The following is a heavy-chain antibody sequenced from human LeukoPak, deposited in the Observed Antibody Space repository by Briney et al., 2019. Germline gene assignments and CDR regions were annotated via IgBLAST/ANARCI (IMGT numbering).Heavy chain of an antibody. J-gene: IGHJ1*01. Sequence: ASVKVSCKASGYTFTSYYMHWVRQAPGQGLEWMGIINPSGGSTSYAQKFQGRVTMTRDTSTSTVYMELSSLRSEDTAVYYCAKVPVVAPTLNEYFQHWGQGTLVTVSS. V-gene: IGHV1-46*01. CDR3: AKVPVVAPTLNEYFQH. D-gene: IGHD3-22*01. CDR1: GYTFTSYY. CDR2: INPSGGST.